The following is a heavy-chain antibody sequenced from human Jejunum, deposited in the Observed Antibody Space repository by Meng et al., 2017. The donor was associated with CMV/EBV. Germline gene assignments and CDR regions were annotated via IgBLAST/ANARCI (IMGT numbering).Heavy chain of an antibody. CDR2: VRFDGNNE. Sequence: YGMDWVRQAPGRGLEWVALVRFDGNNEYHADSVKGQFTISRGDSKNTLYLDMNIVTTEDTALYYCAKDWALKYDDSGYYHLAHWGRGALVTVSS. CDR3: AKDWALKYDDSGYYHLAH. D-gene: IGHD3-22*01. J-gene: IGHJ1*01. CDR1: YG. V-gene: IGHV3-30*02.